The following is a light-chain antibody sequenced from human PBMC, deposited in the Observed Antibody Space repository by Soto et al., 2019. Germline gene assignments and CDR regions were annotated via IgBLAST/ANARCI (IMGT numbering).Light chain of an antibody. Sequence: EIVMTQSPATLSVSQGERATLSCRASQSVNIHLAWYQQKPGQAPRLLIYGASTRATGLPAKFSGSGSGTEFTLTISSLQPEDFAVYYCQQYNKWPRTFGQGTKVDI. CDR3: QQYNKWPRT. J-gene: IGKJ1*01. CDR2: GAS. V-gene: IGKV3D-15*01. CDR1: QSVNIH.